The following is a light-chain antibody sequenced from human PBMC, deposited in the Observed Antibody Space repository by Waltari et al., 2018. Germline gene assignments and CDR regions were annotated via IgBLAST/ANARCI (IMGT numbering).Light chain of an antibody. V-gene: IGLV1-47*01. J-gene: IGLJ3*02. CDR1: SPNIGRNH. CDR3: AAWDDSLSGWV. Sequence: QSVLTQPPSASGTPGQRVTISCSGRSPNIGRNHVYWYQQLPGTAPKLLIYRNNQRPSGVPDRFSGSKSGTSASLAISGLRSEDEADYYCAAWDDSLSGWVFGGGTKLTVL. CDR2: RNN.